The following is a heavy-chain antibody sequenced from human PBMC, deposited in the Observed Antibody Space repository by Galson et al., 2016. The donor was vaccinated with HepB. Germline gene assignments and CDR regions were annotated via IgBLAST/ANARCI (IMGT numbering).Heavy chain of an antibody. D-gene: IGHD2-8*02. Sequence: SLRLSCAASGFTFSDYYMSWIRQAPGKGLEWVAYIRGSGRTIYYPDSMRGRFTVSRDNAKNSLFLQLNSLRAEDTAVYYLARDGCSTASCCADYYYYHGLDVWGKGTTVTVSS. J-gene: IGHJ6*04. V-gene: IGHV3-11*01. CDR1: GFTFSDYY. CDR2: IRGSGRTI. CDR3: ARDGCSTASCCADYYYYHGLDV.